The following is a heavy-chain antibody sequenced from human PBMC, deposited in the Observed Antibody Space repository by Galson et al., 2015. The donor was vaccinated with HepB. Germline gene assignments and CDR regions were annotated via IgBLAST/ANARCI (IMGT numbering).Heavy chain of an antibody. Sequence: SLRLSCAASGFTFDDYAMHWVRQAPGKGLEWVSGISWNSGSIGYADSVKGRFTISRDNAKNSLYLQMNSLRAEDTALYYCAKDTDYGSGSYDAFDIWGQGTMVTASS. V-gene: IGHV3-9*01. CDR2: ISWNSGSI. J-gene: IGHJ3*02. D-gene: IGHD3-10*01. CDR3: AKDTDYGSGSYDAFDI. CDR1: GFTFDDYA.